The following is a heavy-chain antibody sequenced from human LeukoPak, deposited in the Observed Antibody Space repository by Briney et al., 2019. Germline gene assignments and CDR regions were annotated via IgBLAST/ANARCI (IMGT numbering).Heavy chain of an antibody. CDR3: ARAYTSGRDGYYFDY. Sequence: GGSLRLACAASGFTFSNFWLHLVRQTPAKALLLVSRINNDGDTTNYAYSVNVRFTISRDNAKRTLYLKLSSLRAEDTAIYYCARAYTSGRDGYYFDYWAREPWSPSPQ. CDR1: GFTFSNFW. J-gene: IGHJ4*02. CDR2: INNDGDTT. V-gene: IGHV3-74*01. D-gene: IGHD6-19*01.